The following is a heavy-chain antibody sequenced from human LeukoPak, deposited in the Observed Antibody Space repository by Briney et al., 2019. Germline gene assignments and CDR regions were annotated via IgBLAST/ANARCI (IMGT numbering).Heavy chain of an antibody. J-gene: IGHJ4*02. Sequence: GGSLRLSCAASGFTFSSYEMNWVRRAPGKGLEWVSYISSSGSTIYYADSVKGRFTISRDNAKNSLYLQMNSLRAEDTAVYYCARTRYCSGGSCYWSPFDYWGQGTLVTVSS. V-gene: IGHV3-48*03. D-gene: IGHD2-15*01. CDR1: GFTFSSYE. CDR3: ARTRYCSGGSCYWSPFDY. CDR2: ISSSGSTI.